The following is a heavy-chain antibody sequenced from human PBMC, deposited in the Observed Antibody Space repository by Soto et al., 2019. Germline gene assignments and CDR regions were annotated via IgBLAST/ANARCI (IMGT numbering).Heavy chain of an antibody. CDR1: GYTFTSYD. Sequence: ASVKVSCKASGYTFTSYDINWVRQATGQGLEWMGWMKPNSGNTGYAQKFQGRVTMTRNTSISTACMELSSLRSEDTAVYYCARGITIFGVVIRERYYYYYMDVWGKGTTVTVSS. V-gene: IGHV1-8*01. CDR2: MKPNSGNT. D-gene: IGHD3-3*01. CDR3: ARGITIFGVVIRERYYYYYMDV. J-gene: IGHJ6*03.